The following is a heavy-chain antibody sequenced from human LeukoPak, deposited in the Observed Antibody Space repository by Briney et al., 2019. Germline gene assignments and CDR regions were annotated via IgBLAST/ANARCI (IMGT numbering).Heavy chain of an antibody. V-gene: IGHV3-21*01. D-gene: IGHD3-22*01. CDR1: GFTFSSYA. CDR3: ARDYGGYYYDSSGYYGGFDC. Sequence: GGSLRLSCAASGFTFSSYAMSWVRQAPGKGLEWVSSISSSSSYIYYADSVKGRFTISRDNAKNSLYLQMNSLRAEDTAVYYCARDYGGYYYDSSGYYGGFDCWGQGTLVTVSS. CDR2: ISSSSSYI. J-gene: IGHJ4*02.